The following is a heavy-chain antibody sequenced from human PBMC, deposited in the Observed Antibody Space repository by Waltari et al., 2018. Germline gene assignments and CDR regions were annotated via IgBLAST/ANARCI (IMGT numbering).Heavy chain of an antibody. D-gene: IGHD3-9*01. CDR3: ARKGPELLDGLGMDV. CDR1: GYSISSGYY. Sequence: QVQLQESGPGLVKPSETLSLTCAVSGYSISSGYYWGWIRQPPGKGLEWIGSIYHSGSTYYNPSLKSRVTISVDTSKNQFSLKLSSVTAADTAVYYCARKGPELLDGLGMDVWGQGTTVIVSS. CDR2: IYHSGST. V-gene: IGHV4-38-2*01. J-gene: IGHJ6*02.